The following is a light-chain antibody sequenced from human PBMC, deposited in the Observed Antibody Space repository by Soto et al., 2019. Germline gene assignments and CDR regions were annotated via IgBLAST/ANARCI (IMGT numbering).Light chain of an antibody. CDR2: GVS. V-gene: IGLV2-14*03. CDR3: RSYTNSITHV. CDR1: SSDVGGYDY. Sequence: QSVLTQPASVSGSPGQSITISCTGTSSDVGGYDYVSWYQQHPGKAPKLMIYGVSNRPSGVSNLFSGSKSGNTASLSNSGLQDEGEADYCCRSYTNSITHVFGGGTKPAVL. J-gene: IGLJ3*02.